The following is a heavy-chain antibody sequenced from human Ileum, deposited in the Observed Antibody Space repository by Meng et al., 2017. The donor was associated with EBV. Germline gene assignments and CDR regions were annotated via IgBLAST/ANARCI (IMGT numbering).Heavy chain of an antibody. Sequence: VGLTESGQGLGKPPGTLPFTCTVSGDSISSNSWWNWVRQPPGKGLEWIGDIYHSGDSNYNPSLKSRVTISLDNSNNQFSLTLSSVTAADTAVYYCARDPIPVPGRNFDYWGQGTLVTVSS. CDR1: GDSISSNSW. CDR3: ARDPIPVPGRNFDY. J-gene: IGHJ4*02. V-gene: IGHV4-4*03. CDR2: IYHSGDS. D-gene: IGHD6-19*01.